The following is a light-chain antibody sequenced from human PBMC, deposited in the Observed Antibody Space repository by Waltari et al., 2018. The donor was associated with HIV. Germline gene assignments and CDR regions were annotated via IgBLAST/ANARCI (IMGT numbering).Light chain of an antibody. V-gene: IGLV1-44*01. CDR1: FSK. CDR2: NND. CDR3: ATWDDSLAGLWV. Sequence: QSVLTQPSSASGTPGQRVTISCSGRFSKVNWYHHVKAASPKLLIYNNDQRPAEVPDRFSGPKSDTADSLAISGLQTEDEADYYCATWDDSLAGLWVFGGGTRMTVL. J-gene: IGLJ3*02.